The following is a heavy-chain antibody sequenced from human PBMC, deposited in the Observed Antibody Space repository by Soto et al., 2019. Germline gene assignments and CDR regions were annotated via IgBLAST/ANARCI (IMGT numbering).Heavy chain of an antibody. V-gene: IGHV1-18*01. CDR2: ISPNSGAT. J-gene: IGHJ4*02. Sequence: QVQXVQSXGXXXXXXASXTVSXRASGYTFTSYGIXWVRQXPXXXXXXMGYISPNSGATTYAQNLQGRLTLTTDTSTSTXYXEXRXXXSDDTAIYYCVREMWTRSGQQNFFDYWGLGALVTVSS. D-gene: IGHD6-25*01. CDR1: GYTFTSYG. CDR3: VREMWTRSGQQNFFDY.